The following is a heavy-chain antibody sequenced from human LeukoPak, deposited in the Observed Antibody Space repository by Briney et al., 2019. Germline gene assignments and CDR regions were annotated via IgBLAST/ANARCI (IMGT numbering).Heavy chain of an antibody. CDR3: ARTCSGGSCYMSDP. V-gene: IGHV4-4*02. J-gene: IGHJ5*02. CDR2: IYHSGST. CDR1: GGSISSSNW. D-gene: IGHD2-15*01. Sequence: SGTLSLTCAVSGGSISSSNWWSWVRQPPGKGLEWIGEIYHSGSTNYNPSLKSRVTISVDKSKNQFSLKLSSVAVADTAVYYCARTCSGGSCYMSDPWGQGTLVTVSS.